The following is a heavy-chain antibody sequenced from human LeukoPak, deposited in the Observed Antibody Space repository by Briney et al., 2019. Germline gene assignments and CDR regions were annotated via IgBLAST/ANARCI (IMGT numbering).Heavy chain of an antibody. Sequence: SGTLSLTCAVSTGSISSDNWWSWVRQPPGKGLEWIGEISHRGSTNYNPSLKRRVTMSVDKSKNQFSLNLSSVTAADTAVFYCARTVCYGSGPTDCVVFDYWGQGTLVTVSS. D-gene: IGHD3-10*01. J-gene: IGHJ4*02. CDR3: ARTVCYGSGPTDCVVFDY. CDR2: ISHRGST. V-gene: IGHV4-4*02. CDR1: TGSISSDNW.